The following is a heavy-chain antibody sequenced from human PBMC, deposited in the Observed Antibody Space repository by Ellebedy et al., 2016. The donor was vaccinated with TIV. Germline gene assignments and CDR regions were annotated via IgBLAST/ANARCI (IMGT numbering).Heavy chain of an antibody. J-gene: IGHJ2*01. Sequence: SETLSLTCTVSGGSISGSSYYWGWIRQPPGKGLEWIGNIFDTGSTYYNPSLKSRVTISVDTSKNQFSLTLSSVTAADTAVYYCARSLLIFTFDKCYFDLWGRGTLVTVSS. CDR3: ARSLLIFTFDKCYFDL. CDR2: IFDTGST. CDR1: GGSISGSSYY. D-gene: IGHD3/OR15-3a*01. V-gene: IGHV4-39*01.